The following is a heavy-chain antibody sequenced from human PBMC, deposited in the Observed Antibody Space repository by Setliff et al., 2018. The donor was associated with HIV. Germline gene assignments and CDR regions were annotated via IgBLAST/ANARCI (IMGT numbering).Heavy chain of an antibody. V-gene: IGHV1-18*04. D-gene: IGHD3-10*01. CDR1: GYTFTTYG. CDR2: INSYNGNT. Sequence: GASVKVSCKASGYTFTTYGVNWGRQAPGQGLEGRGWINSYNGNTKFAQKFQGRVTMTTDTSTTTAFMELRSLKADDTGIYYCSRSGVPPYYYYGMDVWGQGTTVTVSS. CDR3: SRSGVPPYYYYGMDV. J-gene: IGHJ6*02.